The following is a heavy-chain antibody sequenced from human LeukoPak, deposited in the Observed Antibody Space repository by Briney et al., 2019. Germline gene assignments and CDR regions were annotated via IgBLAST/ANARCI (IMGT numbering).Heavy chain of an antibody. D-gene: IGHD7-27*01. CDR2: VYYSGST. J-gene: IGHJ4*02. Sequence: PSETLSLTCTVSGGSISSGSYYWGWIRQPPGKGLEWIGYVYYSGSTEYNPSLRSRVTISLEMSKHQFSLNVTSVTAADTAVYYCATNTGTVFDYWGQGALVTVSS. CDR3: ATNTGTVFDY. V-gene: IGHV4-61*01. CDR1: GGSISSGSYY.